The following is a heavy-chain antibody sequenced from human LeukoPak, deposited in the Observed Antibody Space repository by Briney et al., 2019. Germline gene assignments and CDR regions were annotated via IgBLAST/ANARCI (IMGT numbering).Heavy chain of an antibody. D-gene: IGHD3-22*01. Sequence: ASVKVSCKASGYPFSTYWLHWVRQAPGQGLEWMGFVNPNDGARIYAQKFQGRITMTRDTSTNTVFMELSSLRSENTAVYYCARGLYYYDRSTYDDFDYWGQGTLVTVSS. J-gene: IGHJ4*02. V-gene: IGHV1-46*01. CDR1: GYPFSTYW. CDR2: VNPNDGAR. CDR3: ARGLYYYDRSTYDDFDY.